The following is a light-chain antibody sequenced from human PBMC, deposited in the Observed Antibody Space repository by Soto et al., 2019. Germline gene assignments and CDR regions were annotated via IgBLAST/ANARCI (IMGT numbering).Light chain of an antibody. Sequence: VLTQPPSVSGAPGQRVTISCTGSSSNIGAGYDVHWYQQLPGTAPKLLIYGNSNRPSGVPDRFSGSKSGTSASLAITGLQAEDEADYYCQSYDSSLSGSGVVFGGGTKLTVL. CDR1: SSNIGAGYD. CDR3: QSYDSSLSGSGVV. V-gene: IGLV1-40*01. J-gene: IGLJ2*01. CDR2: GNS.